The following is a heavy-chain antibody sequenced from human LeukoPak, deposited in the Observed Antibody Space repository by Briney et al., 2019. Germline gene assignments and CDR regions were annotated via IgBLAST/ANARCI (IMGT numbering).Heavy chain of an antibody. J-gene: IGHJ4*02. D-gene: IGHD3-22*01. CDR2: ISSSSSYI. CDR1: GFTFSSYS. Sequence: GGSLRLSCAASGFTFSSYSMNWVRQAPGKGLEWVSSISSSSSYIYYADSLKGRFTISRDNAKKSVYLQMNSLRAEDTAVYYCTTDPGREVVVNLFDYWGQGTLVTVSS. CDR3: TTDPGREVVVNLFDY. V-gene: IGHV3-21*01.